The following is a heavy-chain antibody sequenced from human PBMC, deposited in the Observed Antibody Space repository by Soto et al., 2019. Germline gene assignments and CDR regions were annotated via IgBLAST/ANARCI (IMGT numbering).Heavy chain of an antibody. CDR2: ITGSGDYT. V-gene: IGHV3-23*01. D-gene: IGHD3-22*01. Sequence: GGSLRLSCAASGFSFGSYALSWVRQAPGKGLEWVSTITGSGDYTYYADSVKGRFTISRGNSKNTLYLQMNSLRAEDTAVYYCAKERYYDSTAYLYYFDYWGQGTLVTVSS. CDR3: AKERYYDSTAYLYYFDY. J-gene: IGHJ4*02. CDR1: GFSFGSYA.